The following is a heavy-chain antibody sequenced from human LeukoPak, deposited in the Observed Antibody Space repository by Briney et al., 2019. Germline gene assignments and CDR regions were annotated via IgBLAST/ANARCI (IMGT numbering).Heavy chain of an antibody. Sequence: SETLSLTCTVSGGSISSSSYYWGWIRQPPGKGLEWIGSIYYSGSTYYNLSLKSRVTISVDTSKNQFSLKLSSVTAADTAVYYCARRARISIAVAGYFDYWGQGTLVTVSS. D-gene: IGHD6-19*01. CDR3: ARRARISIAVAGYFDY. CDR1: GGSISSSSYY. J-gene: IGHJ4*02. CDR2: IYYSGST. V-gene: IGHV4-39*01.